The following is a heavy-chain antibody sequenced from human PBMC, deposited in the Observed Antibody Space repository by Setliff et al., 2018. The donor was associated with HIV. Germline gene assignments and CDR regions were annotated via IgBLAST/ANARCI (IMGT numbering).Heavy chain of an antibody. V-gene: IGHV4-38-2*01. J-gene: IGHJ4*02. CDR2: INHSGST. D-gene: IGHD3-10*01. Sequence: TLSLTCDVSGFSITDGFYWAWIRQSPGKGLECLGSINHSGSTYCTPSLKSRVTMSVDTSKNHFSLKLSSVTAADTAMYFCARQPPLSVLQVWFDDYWGQGTLVTVSS. CDR3: ARQPPLSVLQVWFDDY. CDR1: GFSITDGFY.